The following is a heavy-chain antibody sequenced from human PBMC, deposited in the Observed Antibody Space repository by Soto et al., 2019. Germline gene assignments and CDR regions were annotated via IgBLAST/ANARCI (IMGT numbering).Heavy chain of an antibody. CDR3: ARRYYDRSGSPFGLDV. D-gene: IGHD3-22*01. CDR2: ISAYNGNT. CDR1: GYTFTSYG. Sequence: ASVKVSCKASGYTFTSYGISWVRQAPGQGLEWMGWISAYNGNTNYAQKLQGRVTMTTDTSTGTAYMELRSLRSDDTAVYYCARRYYDRSGSPFGLDVWGQGTTVTVSS. V-gene: IGHV1-18*01. J-gene: IGHJ6*02.